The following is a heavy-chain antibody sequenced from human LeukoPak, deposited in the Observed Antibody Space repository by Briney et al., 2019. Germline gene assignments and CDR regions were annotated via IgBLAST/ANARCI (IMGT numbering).Heavy chain of an antibody. CDR3: ARAHSVWTSFDY. Sequence: SETLSLTCTVSGGSIITYYWSWIRQPPGKGVEWIGYIYYSGSTNYNPSLKSRVTISVDTSKNQFSLKLSSLTAADTAVYYCARAHSVWTSFDYWGQGTLVTVSS. D-gene: IGHD3/OR15-3a*01. J-gene: IGHJ4*02. V-gene: IGHV4-59*01. CDR2: IYYSGST. CDR1: GGSIITYY.